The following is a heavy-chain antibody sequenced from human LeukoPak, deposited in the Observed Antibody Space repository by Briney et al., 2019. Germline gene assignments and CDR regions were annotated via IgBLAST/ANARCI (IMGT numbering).Heavy chain of an antibody. J-gene: IGHJ4*02. V-gene: IGHV3-20*04. CDR2: INWNGGST. D-gene: IGHD3-9*01. CDR3: ATSLHDFDWLSY. Sequence: SGGSLRLSCAASGFTFDDYGMSWVRQAPGKGLEWVSGINWNGGSTGYADSVKGRFTISRDNSKNTLYLQMNSLRAEDTAVYYCATSLHDFDWLSYWGQGTLVTVSS. CDR1: GFTFDDYG.